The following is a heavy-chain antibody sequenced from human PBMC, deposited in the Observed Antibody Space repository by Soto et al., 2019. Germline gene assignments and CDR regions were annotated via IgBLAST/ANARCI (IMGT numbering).Heavy chain of an antibody. CDR2: IIPIFGTA. Sequence: SVKVSCKASGGTFSSYAISWVRQAPGQGLEWMGGIIPIFGTANYAQKFQGRVTITADESTSTAYMELSSLRSGDTAVYYCARDHCSSTSCYLFWFDPWGQGTLVTVSS. D-gene: IGHD2-2*01. CDR3: ARDHCSSTSCYLFWFDP. CDR1: GGTFSSYA. V-gene: IGHV1-69*13. J-gene: IGHJ5*02.